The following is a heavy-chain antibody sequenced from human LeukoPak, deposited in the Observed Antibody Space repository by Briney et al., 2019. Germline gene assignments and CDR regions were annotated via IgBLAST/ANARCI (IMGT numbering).Heavy chain of an antibody. Sequence: GGSLRLSCAASGFTFSSYSMNWVRQAPGKGVEWVSSINSSSSYIYYADSVKGRFTISRDNAKNSLYLQMNSLRAEDTAVYYCARDLWAAGKLIVTGANWFDPWGQGTLVTVSS. D-gene: IGHD6-13*01. V-gene: IGHV3-21*01. J-gene: IGHJ5*02. CDR1: GFTFSSYS. CDR3: ARDLWAAGKLIVTGANWFDP. CDR2: INSSSSYI.